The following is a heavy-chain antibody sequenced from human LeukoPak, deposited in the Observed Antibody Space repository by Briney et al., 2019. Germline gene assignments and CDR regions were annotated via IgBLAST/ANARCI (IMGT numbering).Heavy chain of an antibody. D-gene: IGHD2-8*01. CDR1: VLSFSGSV. CDR2: IRRKAKIYAT. J-gene: IGHJ4*02. V-gene: IGHV3-73*01. CDR3: ASPYCSDGVCYPGY. Sequence: GGSLRLSCSVSVLSFSGSVMPSVRQASGKGLEWVGRIRRKAKIYATAYAASVTGRFTNIRDDSKNTAYLQMNSLETEDTAVYYCASPYCSDGVCYPGYWGQGALVTVSA.